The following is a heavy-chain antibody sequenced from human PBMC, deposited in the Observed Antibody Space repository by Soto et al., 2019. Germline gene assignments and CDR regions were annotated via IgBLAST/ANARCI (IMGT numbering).Heavy chain of an antibody. CDR3: AKALSQFFPFDY. CDR2: ISAGGGTT. D-gene: IGHD3-3*01. Sequence: GGSLRLSCAASGFAFDINGMTWVRQVPGKGLEWVSAISAGGGTTYYADPVKGRFTISRDNSKNTLYLQMNTLRAEDTAVYYCAKALSQFFPFDYWGQGTLVTVSS. CDR1: GFAFDING. J-gene: IGHJ4*02. V-gene: IGHV3-23*01.